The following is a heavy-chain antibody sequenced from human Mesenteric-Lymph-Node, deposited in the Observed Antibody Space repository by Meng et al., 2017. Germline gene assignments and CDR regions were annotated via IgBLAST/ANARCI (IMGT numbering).Heavy chain of an antibody. CDR3: ARERPSTRGDAFDV. V-gene: IGHV3-74*01. Sequence: GESLKISCSASGFSFSSYGMSWVRQAPGKGLVWVSRINSDGSSTSYADSVKGRFTISRDNALNSLYLQMNSLRDDDTATYYCARERPSTRGDAFDVWGQGTMVTVSS. CDR1: GFSFSSYG. D-gene: IGHD2/OR15-2a*01. CDR2: INSDGSST. J-gene: IGHJ3*01.